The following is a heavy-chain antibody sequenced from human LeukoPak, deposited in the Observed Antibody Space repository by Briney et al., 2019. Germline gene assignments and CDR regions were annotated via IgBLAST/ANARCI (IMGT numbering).Heavy chain of an antibody. CDR3: ARGLPEDIVVVPAARTTLYGMDV. V-gene: IGHV1-69*13. D-gene: IGHD2-2*01. J-gene: IGHJ6*02. CDR1: GGTFSSYA. Sequence: GASVKVSCKASGGTFSSYAISWVRQAPGQGLEWMGGIIPIFGTANYAQKFQARVTITADESTSTAYMELSSLRSEDTAVYYCARGLPEDIVVVPAARTTLYGMDVWGQGTTVTVSS. CDR2: IIPIFGTA.